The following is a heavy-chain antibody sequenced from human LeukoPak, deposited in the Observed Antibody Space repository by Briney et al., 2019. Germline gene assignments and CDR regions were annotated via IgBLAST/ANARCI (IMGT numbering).Heavy chain of an antibody. CDR2: INPNSGGT. V-gene: IGHV1-2*06. D-gene: IGHD3-3*01. Sequence: GASVKVSCKASGYTFTGYYMHWVRQAPGQGLEWMGRINPNSGGTNYAQKFQGRVTMTRDTSISTAYMELGRLRSDDTAVYYCARDVEALMERSYYYYMDVWGKGTTVTVSS. CDR3: ARDVEALMERSYYYYMDV. J-gene: IGHJ6*03. CDR1: GYTFTGYY.